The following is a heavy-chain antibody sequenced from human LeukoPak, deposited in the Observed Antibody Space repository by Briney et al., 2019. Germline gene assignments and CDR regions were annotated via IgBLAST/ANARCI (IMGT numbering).Heavy chain of an antibody. CDR2: IYYSGST. J-gene: IGHJ4*02. CDR3: ARFGTAKDY. D-gene: IGHD2-21*02. V-gene: IGHV4-4*02. CDR1: GGSISSTNW. Sequence: SETLSLTCTISGGSISSTNWWSWVRQPPGKGLEWIGSIYYSGSTYYNPSLKSRVTISVDTSKNQFSLKLSSVTAADTAVYYCARFGTAKDYWGQGTLVTVSS.